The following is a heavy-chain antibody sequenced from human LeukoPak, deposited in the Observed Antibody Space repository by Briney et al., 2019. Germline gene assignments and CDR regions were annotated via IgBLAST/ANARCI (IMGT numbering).Heavy chain of an antibody. D-gene: IGHD6-13*01. J-gene: IGHJ4*02. V-gene: IGHV3-74*01. CDR2: INSDGSST. CDR3: ARDRDGIAAAGTGDYFDY. CDR1: RFTFSSYA. Sequence: GGSLRLSCAASRFTFSSYAMSWVRQAPGKGLVWVSRINSDGSSTSYADSVKGRFTISRDNAKNTLYMQVNSLRAEDTAVYYCARDRDGIAAAGTGDYFDYWGQGTLVTVSS.